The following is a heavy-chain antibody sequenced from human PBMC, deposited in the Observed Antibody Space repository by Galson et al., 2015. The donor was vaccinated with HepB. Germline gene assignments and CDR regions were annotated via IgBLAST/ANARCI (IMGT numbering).Heavy chain of an antibody. CDR2: FYYTGNT. D-gene: IGHD2-2*01. V-gene: IGHV4-39*01. CDR1: GGSISSSSYY. Sequence: ETLSLTCTVSGGSISSSSYYWGWLRQPPGKGLVWIGSFYYTGNTHYNPSLKSRVTISGDTSKNQFSLKLSSVTAADTAVYYCARHESESKTYAADNWGQGTLVTVSS. CDR3: ARHESESKTYAADN. J-gene: IGHJ4*02.